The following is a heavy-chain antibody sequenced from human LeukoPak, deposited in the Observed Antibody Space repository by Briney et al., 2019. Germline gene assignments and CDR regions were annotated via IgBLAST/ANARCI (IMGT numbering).Heavy chain of an antibody. V-gene: IGHV3-20*04. CDR2: INWNGGST. J-gene: IGHJ4*02. CDR3: ARESAESFGY. CDR1: GFTFDDYG. D-gene: IGHD6-25*01. Sequence: GGSLRLSCATSGFTFDDYGMSWVRQAPGKGLEWVSGINWNGGSTGYADSVKGRFSISRDNAKNALYLQMNSLRAEDTALYYCARESAESFGYWGQGTLVTVSS.